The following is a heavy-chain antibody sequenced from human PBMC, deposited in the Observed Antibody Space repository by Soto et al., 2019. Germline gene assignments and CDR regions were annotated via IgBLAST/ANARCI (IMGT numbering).Heavy chain of an antibody. CDR3: ARDRGYCSGGTCYSVVDY. CDR2: TKHDGSER. Sequence: PGGSLRLSCAASGFIFSNYWMNWVRQAPGKGLEWVATTKHDGSERYYVDSVKGRFTISRDNAESSLYLQMNSLRAEDTAVYFCARDRGYCSGGTCYSVVDYWGQGSLVTVS. V-gene: IGHV3-7*01. CDR1: GFIFSNYW. J-gene: IGHJ4*02. D-gene: IGHD2-15*01.